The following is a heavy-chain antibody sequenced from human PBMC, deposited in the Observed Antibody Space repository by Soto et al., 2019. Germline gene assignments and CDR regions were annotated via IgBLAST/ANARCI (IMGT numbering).Heavy chain of an antibody. Sequence: ASGKVCGKASGSTFTSYDINWVRQATGQGLEWMGWMNPNSGNTGYAQKFQGRVTMTRNTSISTAYMELSSLRSEDTAVYYCARVWSGYYYYYGMDVWGQGTTVTVSS. CDR2: MNPNSGNT. CDR3: ARVWSGYYYYYGMDV. J-gene: IGHJ6*02. V-gene: IGHV1-8*01. D-gene: IGHD3-3*01. CDR1: GSTFTSYD.